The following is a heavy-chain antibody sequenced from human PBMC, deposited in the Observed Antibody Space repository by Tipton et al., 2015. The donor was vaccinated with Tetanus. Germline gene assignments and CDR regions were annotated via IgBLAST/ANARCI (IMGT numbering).Heavy chain of an antibody. Sequence: LRLSCTVSGDSVSTGNFYWSWIRQPPGKGLEWIAFIHHSGLAFSKPSLKSRVSISIDTSQNQFSLRLTSLSAADTAVYFCARRGGGSTFDHWGQGTLVTVSS. D-gene: IGHD1-26*01. CDR3: ARRGGGSTFDH. CDR2: IHHSGLA. J-gene: IGHJ4*02. V-gene: IGHV4-30-4*01. CDR1: GDSVSTGNFY.